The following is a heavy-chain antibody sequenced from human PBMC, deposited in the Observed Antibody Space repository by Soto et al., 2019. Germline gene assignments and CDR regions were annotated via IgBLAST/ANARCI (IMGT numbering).Heavy chain of an antibody. J-gene: IGHJ5*02. Sequence: PSETLSLTCAVYGGSFSGYYWSWIRQPPGKGLEWIGQINHSGSTNYNPSLKSRVTISVDTSKNQFSLKLSSVTAADTAVYYCARPNRFDPWGQGTRVTVPS. CDR2: INHSGST. V-gene: IGHV4-34*01. CDR1: GGSFSGYY. CDR3: ARPNRFDP.